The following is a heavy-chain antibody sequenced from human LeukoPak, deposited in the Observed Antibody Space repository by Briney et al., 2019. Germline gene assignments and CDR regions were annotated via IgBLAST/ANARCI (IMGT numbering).Heavy chain of an antibody. Sequence: SETLSLTCTVSGGSISSYYWSWIRQPAGKGLEWIGEINHSGSTNYNPSLKSRVTISVDTSKNQFSLKLSSVTAADTAVYYCARGATVTGHYYYYYMDVWGKGTTVTVSS. V-gene: IGHV4-34*01. CDR1: GGSISSYY. J-gene: IGHJ6*03. CDR3: ARGATVTGHYYYYYMDV. D-gene: IGHD4-17*01. CDR2: INHSGST.